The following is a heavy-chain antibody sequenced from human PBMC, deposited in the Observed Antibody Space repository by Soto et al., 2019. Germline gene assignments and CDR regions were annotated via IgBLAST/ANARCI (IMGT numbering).Heavy chain of an antibody. V-gene: IGHV3-30*18. Sequence: GGSLRLSCAASGFTFSSYGMHWVRQAPGKGLEWVAVISYDGSNKYYADSVKGRFTISRDNSKNTLYLQMNSLRAEDTAVYYCAKDRVTMIVVVTLDYWGQGTLVTVSS. D-gene: IGHD3-22*01. CDR2: ISYDGSNK. J-gene: IGHJ4*02. CDR1: GFTFSSYG. CDR3: AKDRVTMIVVVTLDY.